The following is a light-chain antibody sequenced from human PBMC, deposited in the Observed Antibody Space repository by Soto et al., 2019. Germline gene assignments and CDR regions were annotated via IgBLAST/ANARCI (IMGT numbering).Light chain of an antibody. CDR3: QQYNTWRPKMA. Sequence: VVTQSPATLSVFPGETATLSCRASQSVSSDLAWYQQRPGQAPRLLIDGASTRATGIPARFRGSGSGTEYRLSISILQSEDFATYYCQQYNTWRPKMAFCRGTKVEIK. J-gene: IGKJ1*01. V-gene: IGKV3-15*01. CDR1: QSVSSD. CDR2: GAS.